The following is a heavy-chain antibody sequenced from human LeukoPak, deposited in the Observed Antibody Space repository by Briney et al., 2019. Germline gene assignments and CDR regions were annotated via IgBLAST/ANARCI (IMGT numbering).Heavy chain of an antibody. D-gene: IGHD3-22*01. V-gene: IGHV4-34*01. J-gene: IGHJ6*03. Sequence: SETLSLTCAVYGGSFSGYHWTWIRQSPGKGLEWIGDINPSGSAYYNPSLKSRLTISVDTSKNQFSLKLRSVTAADTAVYYCARGRHDITMIVVVMTSVSYYLDVWGKGTTVTVS. CDR2: INPSGSA. CDR1: GGSFSGYH. CDR3: ARGRHDITMIVVVMTSVSYYLDV.